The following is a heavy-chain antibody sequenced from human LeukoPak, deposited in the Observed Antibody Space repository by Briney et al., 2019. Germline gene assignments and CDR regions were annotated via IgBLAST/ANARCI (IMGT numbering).Heavy chain of an antibody. CDR2: IFHSGNT. Sequence: PSETLSLTCTVSGYSISSGYYWGWIRQSPGKGLGWIRSIFHSGNTYYNPSFKSRVTISVDTSKNQFSLRLSSVTAADTAVYYCARDYGVAAKLEYWGQGALVTVSS. CDR1: GYSISSGYY. CDR3: ARDYGVAAKLEY. V-gene: IGHV4-38-2*02. D-gene: IGHD5-12*01. J-gene: IGHJ4*02.